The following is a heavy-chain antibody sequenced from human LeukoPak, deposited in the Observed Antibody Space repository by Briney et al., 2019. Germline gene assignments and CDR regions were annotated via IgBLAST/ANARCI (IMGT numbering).Heavy chain of an antibody. CDR1: GFTFSSYS. D-gene: IGHD3-9*01. CDR3: ARDFDSLELYAFDI. CDR2: ISSSSSYI. Sequence: GGSLRLSCAASGFTFSSYSMNWVRQAPGKGLEWVSSISSSSSYIYYADSVKGRFTISRDNAKNSLYLQMNSLRAEDTAVYYCARDFDSLELYAFDIWGQGTMVTVSS. V-gene: IGHV3-21*01. J-gene: IGHJ3*02.